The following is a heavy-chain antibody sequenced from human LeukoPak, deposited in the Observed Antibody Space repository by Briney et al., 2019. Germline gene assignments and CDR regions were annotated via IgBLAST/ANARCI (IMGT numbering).Heavy chain of an antibody. CDR2: ISSSSSYI. CDR1: GFTFSSYS. D-gene: IGHD3-22*01. J-gene: IGHJ4*02. Sequence: AGSLRLSCAASGFTFSSYSMNWVRQAPGKGLEWVSSISSSSSYIYYADSVKGRFTISRDNAKNSLYLQMNSLRAEDTAVYYCARDLRSRGYYQPLDFWGQRTLVTVSS. V-gene: IGHV3-21*01. CDR3: ARDLRSRGYYQPLDF.